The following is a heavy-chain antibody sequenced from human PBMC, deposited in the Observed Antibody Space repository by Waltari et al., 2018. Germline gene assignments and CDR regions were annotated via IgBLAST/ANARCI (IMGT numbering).Heavy chain of an antibody. CDR3: AKLATSSDHGGGWLDS. Sequence: ELQLVEAGGGLIQPGGSLRLSCAASAFSVNANSINWVRQAPGKGLEWVAIIYRGENTYFADSVKGRFSISRDNSKNTVYLQINSLRVDDTAVYYCAKLATSSDHGGGWLDSWGQGTLVTVSS. V-gene: IGHV3-53*01. D-gene: IGHD3-16*01. J-gene: IGHJ5*01. CDR1: AFSVNANS. CDR2: IYRGENT.